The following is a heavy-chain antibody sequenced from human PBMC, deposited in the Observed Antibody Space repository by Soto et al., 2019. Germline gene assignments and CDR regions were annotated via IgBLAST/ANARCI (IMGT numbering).Heavy chain of an antibody. J-gene: IGHJ4*02. V-gene: IGHV3-30-3*01. CDR1: GFTFRTYA. CDR3: ARATDPYIRGWLFDY. D-gene: IGHD6-19*01. CDR2: ISYDGSNQ. Sequence: QVQLVESGGGVVQPGKSLRLSCAGSGFTFRTYAMHWVRQAPGKGLEWVAVISYDGSNQNYADSVKGRFTVSRDNSKNTLYLQMNSLRPEDTAVYFCARATDPYIRGWLFDYWGQGTLVTVSS.